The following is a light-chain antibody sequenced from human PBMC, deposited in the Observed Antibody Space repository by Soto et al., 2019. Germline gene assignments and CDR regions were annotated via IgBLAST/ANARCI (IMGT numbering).Light chain of an antibody. Sequence: QSALTQPASVSGSPGQSITISCTGTSSDVGGYNYVSWYQQHPGKAPKLMIYDVSNRPSGVSNRFSGSKSGNTASLTISGLQAEDEADYYCSSYTSNSTYVVFGGGTQLT. CDR1: SSDVGGYNY. CDR2: DVS. J-gene: IGLJ2*01. CDR3: SSYTSNSTYVV. V-gene: IGLV2-14*01.